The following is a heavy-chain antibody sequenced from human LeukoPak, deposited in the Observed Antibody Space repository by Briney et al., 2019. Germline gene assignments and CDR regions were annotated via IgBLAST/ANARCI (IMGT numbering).Heavy chain of an antibody. Sequence: SETLSLTCTVSGGSISSGGYYWSWLRQHPGKGLEWIVYIYYSGSTYYNPSLKSRVTISVDTSKNQFSLKLSSVTAADTAVYYCARAISSYYDFWSGYLGNWFDPWGQGTLVTVSS. CDR2: IYYSGST. D-gene: IGHD3-3*01. CDR3: ARAISSYYDFWSGYLGNWFDP. V-gene: IGHV4-31*03. J-gene: IGHJ5*02. CDR1: GGSISSGGYY.